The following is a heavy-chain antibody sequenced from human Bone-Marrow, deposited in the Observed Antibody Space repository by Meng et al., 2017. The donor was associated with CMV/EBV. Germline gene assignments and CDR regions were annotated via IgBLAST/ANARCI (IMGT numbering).Heavy chain of an antibody. D-gene: IGHD6-19*01. Sequence: AVYGGSFSDYDWTWIRQPTGKGLEWIGEINHDGNTNYRSSLKSRITISVDTSKNQFSLKVNSVTAADTAKYYCARRSRHNSGWYIDYWSQGTLVTVSS. CDR2: INHDGNT. CDR1: GGSFSDYD. J-gene: IGHJ4*02. CDR3: ARRSRHNSGWYIDY. V-gene: IGHV4-34*01.